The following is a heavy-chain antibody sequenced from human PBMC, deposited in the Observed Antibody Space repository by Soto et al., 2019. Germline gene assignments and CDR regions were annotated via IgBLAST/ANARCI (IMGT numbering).Heavy chain of an antibody. CDR2: INAGNGNT. Sequence: VASVKVSCKASGYTFTSYAMHWVRQAPGQRLEWMGWINAGNGNTKYSQKFQGRVTITRDTSASTAYMELSSLRSEDTAVYYCARGSSFTIYGGWFDHWGQGTLVTVSS. D-gene: IGHD2-15*01. J-gene: IGHJ5*02. V-gene: IGHV1-3*01. CDR1: GYTFTSYA. CDR3: ARGSSFTIYGGWFDH.